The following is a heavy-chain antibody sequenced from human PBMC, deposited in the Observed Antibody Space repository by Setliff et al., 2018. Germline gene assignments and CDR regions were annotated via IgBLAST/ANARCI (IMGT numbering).Heavy chain of an antibody. CDR3: ARGGYSRGPPVYYFDY. D-gene: IGHD5-12*01. V-gene: IGHV4-34*01. CDR2: INHSGST. Sequence: SETLSLTCAVYGGSFSGYYWSWIRQPPGKGLEWIGEINHSGSTNYNPSLKSRVTISVDTSKNQFSLRVTSVTAADTAVYYCARGGYSRGPPVYYFDYWGQGTLVTVSS. CDR1: GGSFSGYY. J-gene: IGHJ4*02.